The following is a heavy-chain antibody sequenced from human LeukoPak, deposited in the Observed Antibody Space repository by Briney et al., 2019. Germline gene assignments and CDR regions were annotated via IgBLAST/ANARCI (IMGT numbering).Heavy chain of an antibody. CDR2: ISGSGNTI. Sequence: GGSLRLSCAASGFTFSDYYMSWIRQAPGKGLEWASYISGSGNTIFYADSMKGRFTISRDNAKNSVYLHMNRLRADDTAVYYCATDVGQLWSPDNWGQGTLVTVSS. CDR3: ATDVGQLWSPDN. V-gene: IGHV3-11*01. J-gene: IGHJ4*02. CDR1: GFTFSDYY. D-gene: IGHD5-18*01.